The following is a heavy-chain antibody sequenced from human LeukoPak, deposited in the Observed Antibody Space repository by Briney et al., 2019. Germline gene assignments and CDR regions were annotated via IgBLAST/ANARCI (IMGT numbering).Heavy chain of an antibody. Sequence: SETLSLTCTVSGGSISSSNHYWGWIRQPPGKGLEWIGSIYYSGSTYYNPSLKSRVTIFVDTSKNQFSLKLGSVTAADTAVYYCARSLPHCSGGGCYQTHDNWFDPWGQGTLVTVSS. J-gene: IGHJ5*02. CDR3: ARSLPHCSGGGCYQTHDNWFDP. CDR2: IYYSGST. CDR1: GGSISSSNHY. V-gene: IGHV4-39*07. D-gene: IGHD2-15*01.